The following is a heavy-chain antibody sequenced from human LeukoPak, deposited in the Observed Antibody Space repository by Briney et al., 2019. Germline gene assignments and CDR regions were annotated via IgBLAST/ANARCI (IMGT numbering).Heavy chain of an antibody. J-gene: IGHJ5*02. D-gene: IGHD3-9*01. V-gene: IGHV4-59*05. CDR3: ARYGYDILTGYYNRDNWFDP. Sequence: SETLSLTCTVSGGSISSYYWSWIRQPPGKGLEWIGSIYHSGSTYYNPSLKSRVTISVDTSKNQFSLKLSSVTAADTAVYYCARYGYDILTGYYNRDNWFDPWGQGTLVTVSS. CDR2: IYHSGST. CDR1: GGSISSYY.